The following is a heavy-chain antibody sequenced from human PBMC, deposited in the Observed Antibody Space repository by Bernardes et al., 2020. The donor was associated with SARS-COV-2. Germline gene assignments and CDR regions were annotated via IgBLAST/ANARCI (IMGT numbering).Heavy chain of an antibody. J-gene: IGHJ2*01. D-gene: IGHD3-9*01. CDR1: GFTVRQYW. CDR2: IKQDGSQT. V-gene: IGHV3-7*01. CDR3: ARQYFSTGFSYWFLDL. Sequence: GFLSPSGAGSGFTVRQYWMNWVRPAPGKGLEWVANIKQDGSQTYLVDSVKGRFTISRDNAKNSLFLQMNSLRVEDTAVYYCARQYFSTGFSYWFLDLWGRGTLVTVSS.